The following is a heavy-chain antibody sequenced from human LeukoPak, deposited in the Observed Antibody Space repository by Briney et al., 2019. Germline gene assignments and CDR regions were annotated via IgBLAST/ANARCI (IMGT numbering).Heavy chain of an antibody. CDR3: ATIAYCSSTSCYTGGFDY. Sequence: PGGSLRLSCAASGFTFSSYAMSWVREAPGKGLEWVSAISGSGGSTYYADSVKGRFTISRDNSKNTLYLQMNSLRVEDTAVYYCATIAYCSSTSCYTGGFDYWGQGTLVTVSS. CDR2: ISGSGGST. V-gene: IGHV3-23*01. J-gene: IGHJ4*02. D-gene: IGHD2-2*02. CDR1: GFTFSSYA.